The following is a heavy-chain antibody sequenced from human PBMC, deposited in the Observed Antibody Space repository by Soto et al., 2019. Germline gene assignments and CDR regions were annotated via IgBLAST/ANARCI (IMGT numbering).Heavy chain of an antibody. V-gene: IGHV4-34*01. Sequence: QVQLQQWGAGLLKPSETLSLTCAVYGGSFSGYYWSWIRQPPGKGLEWIGEINHSGSTNYNPSLKSRVTRSVDTSKNQFSLKLSSVTAADTAVYYCAREECTNGVCYIGASLDYWGQGTLVTVSS. CDR2: INHSGST. CDR3: AREECTNGVCYIGASLDY. J-gene: IGHJ4*02. CDR1: GGSFSGYY. D-gene: IGHD2-8*01.